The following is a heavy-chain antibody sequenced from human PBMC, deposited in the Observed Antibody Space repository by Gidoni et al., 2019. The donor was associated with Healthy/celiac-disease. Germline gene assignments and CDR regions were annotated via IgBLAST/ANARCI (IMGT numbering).Heavy chain of an antibody. D-gene: IGHD3-9*01. CDR3: ASRSHREELRYFDWLLNY. CDR1: GFTFSSYA. CDR2: ISYGGSNK. Sequence: QVQLVESGGGVVQPGRSLRLSCAASGFTFSSYAMHWVRQAPGKGLEWVAVISYGGSNKYYADSVKGRFTISRDNSKNTLYLQMNSLRAEDTAVYYCASRSHREELRYFDWLLNYWGQGTLVTVSS. V-gene: IGHV3-30-3*01. J-gene: IGHJ4*02.